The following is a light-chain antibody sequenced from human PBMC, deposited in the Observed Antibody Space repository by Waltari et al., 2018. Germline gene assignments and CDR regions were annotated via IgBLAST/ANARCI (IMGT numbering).Light chain of an antibody. Sequence: DIQMTQSPSILSASVGDRVTITCRASQSISNWLAWYQQKPGKAPKLLIFKTSSLESGVPSRFSGRGSGTDFNLTISSLQPEDYATYYCQQYYSYPRTFGQGTKVEIK. V-gene: IGKV1-5*03. CDR3: QQYYSYPRT. J-gene: IGKJ1*01. CDR1: QSISNW. CDR2: KTS.